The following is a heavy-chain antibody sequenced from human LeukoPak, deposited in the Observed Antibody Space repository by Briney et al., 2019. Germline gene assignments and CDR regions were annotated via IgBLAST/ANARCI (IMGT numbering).Heavy chain of an antibody. CDR3: ASHLGTSDY. J-gene: IGHJ4*02. V-gene: IGHV3-7*03. CDR1: GFTFSSKY. CDR2: IKEDGTET. Sequence: GGSLRLSCAASGFTFSSKYMSWVRQAPGKGLEWVANIKEDGTETYYVDSVKGRFTISRDNAKNSLYLQMNSLRVEDTAVYYCASHLGTSDYWGQGTLVTVSS.